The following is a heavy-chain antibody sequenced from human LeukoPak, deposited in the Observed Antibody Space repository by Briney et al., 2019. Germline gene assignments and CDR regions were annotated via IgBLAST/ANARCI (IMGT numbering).Heavy chain of an antibody. J-gene: IGHJ4*02. CDR3: AVDYGDY. CDR2: ISYDGSNK. V-gene: IGHV3-30-3*01. Sequence: GGSLRLSCAASGFTFSSYAMHWVRQAPGKGLEWVAVISYDGSNKYYADSVKGRFTISRDNSKNTLYLQMNSLRAEDTAVYYCAVDYGDYWGQGTLVTVSS. CDR1: GFTFSSYA.